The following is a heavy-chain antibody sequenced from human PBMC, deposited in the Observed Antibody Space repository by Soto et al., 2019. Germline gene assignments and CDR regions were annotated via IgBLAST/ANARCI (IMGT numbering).Heavy chain of an antibody. Sequence: SQTLSLTCTVSGGSMSSFYWSWIRQPPGKGLEWIGYVYYIWSTNYNPSLKSRVTISVDASKNQFSLKLSSVTAADTAVYYCARHPMVTTGRWFDPWGQGTLVTVSS. D-gene: IGHD4-17*01. J-gene: IGHJ5*02. CDR3: ARHPMVTTGRWFDP. V-gene: IGHV4-59*01. CDR2: VYYIWST. CDR1: GGSMSSFY.